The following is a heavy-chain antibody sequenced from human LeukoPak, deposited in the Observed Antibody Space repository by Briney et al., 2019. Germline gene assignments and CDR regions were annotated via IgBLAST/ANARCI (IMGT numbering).Heavy chain of an antibody. Sequence: SVKVSCKASGGTFSSYAIHWVRQAPGQGLEWMGGIIRIFSTTNYAQKFQGRVTITTDESTSTAYMELSSLRSEDTAVYYCARAVSTVSYFDYWGQGTLVTVSS. D-gene: IGHD4-17*01. CDR2: IIRIFSTT. V-gene: IGHV1-69*05. J-gene: IGHJ4*02. CDR3: ARAVSTVSYFDY. CDR1: GGTFSSYA.